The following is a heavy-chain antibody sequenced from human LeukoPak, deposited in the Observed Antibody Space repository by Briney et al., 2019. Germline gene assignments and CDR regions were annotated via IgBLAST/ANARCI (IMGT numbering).Heavy chain of an antibody. CDR1: GGSISIYY. Sequence: ASETLSLTCTVSGGSISIYYWGWIRQPPGKGLEWIGSAFYSGDTYYKSSLKSRVTISVDTSKNQFSLKLSSVTAADTAVYYCGRLRGAMTTVTSNFDYWGQGTLVTVSS. D-gene: IGHD4-17*01. CDR2: AFYSGDT. J-gene: IGHJ4*02. V-gene: IGHV4-39*01. CDR3: GRLRGAMTTVTSNFDY.